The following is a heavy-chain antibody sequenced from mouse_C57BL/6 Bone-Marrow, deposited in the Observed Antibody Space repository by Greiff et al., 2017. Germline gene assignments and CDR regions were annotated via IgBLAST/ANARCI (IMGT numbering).Heavy chain of an antibody. V-gene: IGHV14-4*01. J-gene: IGHJ3*01. CDR3: TTDGWGLAY. CDR2: IDPENGDN. Sequence: EVKLQESGAELVRPGASVKLSCTASGFNIKDDYMHWVKQRPEQGLAWIGWIDPENGDNEYDSKFQGKATITADTSSNTAYLQLSSLTSEYTAVYYCTTDGWGLAYWGQGTLVTVSA. CDR1: GFNIKDDY. D-gene: IGHD2-3*01.